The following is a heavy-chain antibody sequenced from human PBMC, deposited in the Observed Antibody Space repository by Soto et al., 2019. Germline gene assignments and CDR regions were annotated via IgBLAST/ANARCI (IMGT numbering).Heavy chain of an antibody. D-gene: IGHD2-2*01. CDR3: ARVIVVSGRYYFDY. V-gene: IGHV1-18*01. CDR1: GYTFTSYS. CDR2: ISAYNGNT. J-gene: IGHJ4*02. Sequence: QVQLVQSGAEVKKPGASVKVSCKASGYTFTSYSITWVRQAPGQGLEWMGRISAYNGNTNYAQKLQGRVTMTTDTSTSTAYMELRILRSDDTAVYYCARVIVVSGRYYFDYWGQGTLVTVSS.